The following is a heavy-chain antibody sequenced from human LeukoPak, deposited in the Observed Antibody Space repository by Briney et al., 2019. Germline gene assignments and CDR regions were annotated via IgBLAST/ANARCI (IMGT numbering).Heavy chain of an antibody. CDR3: ARDYNDSSGYYYVDY. D-gene: IGHD3-22*01. J-gene: IGHJ4*02. CDR2: IYTSGST. V-gene: IGHV4-4*07. CDR1: GGSISSYY. Sequence: SETLSLTCTVSGGSISSYYWSWIRQPAGKGLEWIGRIYTSGSTNYNPSLKSRVTMSVDTSKNQFSLKLSSVTAADTAVYYCARDYNDSSGYYYVDYWGQGTLVTVSS.